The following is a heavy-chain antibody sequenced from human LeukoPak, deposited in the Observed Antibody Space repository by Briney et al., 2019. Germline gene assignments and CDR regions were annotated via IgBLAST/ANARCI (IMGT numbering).Heavy chain of an antibody. CDR2: INPNSGGT. J-gene: IGHJ4*02. CDR1: GYTFTGYY. V-gene: IGHV1-2*02. Sequence: GASVKVSCKASGYTFTGYYMHWVRQAPGQGLEWMGWINPNSGGTNYAQKFQGRVTMTRDTSISTAYMELSRLRSDDTAVYYCARGGPDDFGSGYLIDYWGQGTLVTVSS. CDR3: ARGGPDDFGSGYLIDY. D-gene: IGHD3-3*01.